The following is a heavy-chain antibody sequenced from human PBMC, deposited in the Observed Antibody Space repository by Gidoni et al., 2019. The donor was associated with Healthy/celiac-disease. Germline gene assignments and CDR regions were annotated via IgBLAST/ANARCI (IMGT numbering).Heavy chain of an antibody. J-gene: IGHJ4*02. CDR1: GGSFSGYY. CDR2: INRSGST. V-gene: IGHV4-34*01. CDR3: ARGSRGGSYDY. Sequence: QVQLQQWGAGLLKPSETLSPTCAVYGGSFSGYYWSWIRQPPGKRLEWIGDINRSGSTNYNPSLKSRVTISVDTSKNQFSLKLSSVTAAETDVYCCARGSRGGSYDYWGQGTLVSVSS. D-gene: IGHD1-26*01.